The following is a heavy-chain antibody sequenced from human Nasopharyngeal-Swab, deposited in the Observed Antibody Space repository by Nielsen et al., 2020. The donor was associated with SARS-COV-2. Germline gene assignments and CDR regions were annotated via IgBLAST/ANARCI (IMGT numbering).Heavy chain of an antibody. V-gene: IGHV6-1*01. D-gene: IGHD3-22*01. CDR3: AIEVVIFSRSYWFDP. CDR1: GDSVSSNSAA. Sequence: TLSLTCAISGDSVSSNSAAWNWIRQSPSSCLEWLGRTYYRSKWYNDYAVSVKSRITINPDTSKTTFSLLLNYVTPEDTAVYYCAIEVVIFSRSYWFDPWGQGTLVTVSS. J-gene: IGHJ5*02. CDR2: TYYRSKWYN.